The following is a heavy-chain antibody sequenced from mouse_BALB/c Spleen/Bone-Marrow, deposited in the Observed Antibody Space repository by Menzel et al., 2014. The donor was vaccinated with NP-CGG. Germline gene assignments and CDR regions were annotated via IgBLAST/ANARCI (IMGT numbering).Heavy chain of an antibody. CDR2: INPGSGAT. D-gene: IGHD4-1*01. Sequence: LVESGADLVRPGTSVKVSCKASGYAFTNYLTEWVKQRPGQGLEWIGVINPGSGATNYNEKFKGKATLTADKSSSTAYMQLSSLTSDDSAVYFCARKLGPSYAMDYWGQGTSVTVSS. V-gene: IGHV1-54*03. CDR1: GYAFTNYL. CDR3: ARKLGPSYAMDY. J-gene: IGHJ4*01.